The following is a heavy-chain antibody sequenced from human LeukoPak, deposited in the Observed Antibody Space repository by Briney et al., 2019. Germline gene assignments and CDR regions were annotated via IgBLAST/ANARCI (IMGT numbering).Heavy chain of an antibody. D-gene: IGHD3-22*01. CDR3: ARTDYYDSSGYYLDY. J-gene: IGHJ4*02. V-gene: IGHV1-69*05. CDR2: IIPIFGTA. CDR1: GGTFSSYA. Sequence: SVKVSCKASGGTFSSYAISWVRRAPGQGLEWMGRIIPIFGTANYAQKFQGRVTITTDESTSTAYMELSSLRSEDTAVYYCARTDYYDSSGYYLDYWGQGTLVTVSS.